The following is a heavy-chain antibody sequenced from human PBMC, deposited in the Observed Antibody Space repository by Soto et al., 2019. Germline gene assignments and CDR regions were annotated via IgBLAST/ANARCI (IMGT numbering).Heavy chain of an antibody. CDR1: GDSVSSNSAA. J-gene: IGHJ5*02. D-gene: IGHD1-7*01. CDR2: TYYRSKWYN. Sequence: SQTLSLTCAISGDSVSSNSAAWNWIRQSPSRGLEWLGRTYYRSKWYNDYAVSVKSRITINPDTSKNQFSLQLNSVTPEDTAVYYGARGGVRKLELRINWFDPWGQGTLVTVSS. CDR3: ARGGVRKLELRINWFDP. V-gene: IGHV6-1*01.